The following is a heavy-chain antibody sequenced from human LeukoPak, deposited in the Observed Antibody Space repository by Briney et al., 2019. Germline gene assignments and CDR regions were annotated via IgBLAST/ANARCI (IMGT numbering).Heavy chain of an antibody. Sequence: ASVKVSCKASGYTFTGYYMHWVRQAPGQGLEWMGWINPNSGGTNYAQKFQGRDTMTRDTSISTAYMELSRLRSDDTAVYYCARGALITKLPGKEGYWGQGTLVTVSS. CDR3: ARGALITKLPGKEGY. CDR2: INPNSGGT. D-gene: IGHD3-22*01. V-gene: IGHV1-2*02. J-gene: IGHJ4*02. CDR1: GYTFTGYY.